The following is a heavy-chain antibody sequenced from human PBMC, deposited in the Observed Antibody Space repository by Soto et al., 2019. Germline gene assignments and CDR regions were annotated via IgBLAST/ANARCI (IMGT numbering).Heavy chain of an antibody. CDR1: GGSISSYY. CDR2: IYYSGST. D-gene: IGHD3-10*01. Sequence: SETLSLTCTVSGGSISSYYWSWIRQPPGKGLEWIGYIYYSGSTNYNPSLKSRVTISVDTSKNQFSLKLSSVTAADTAVYYCARASPRGSGSYYREYYYYYYYMDVWGKGTTVTVSS. CDR3: ARASPRGSGSYYREYYYYYYYMDV. J-gene: IGHJ6*03. V-gene: IGHV4-59*01.